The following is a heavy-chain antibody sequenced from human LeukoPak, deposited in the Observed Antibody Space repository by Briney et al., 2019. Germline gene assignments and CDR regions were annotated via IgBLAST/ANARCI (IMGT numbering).Heavy chain of an antibody. CDR2: IIPIFGTA. CDR1: GGAFSSYA. Sequence: SVKVSCKASGGAFSSYAISWVRQAPGQGLEWMGGIIPIFGTANYAQKLQGRVTITADKSTSTAYMELSSLRSEDTAVYYCASDCGGDCYPPAEYFQHWGQGTLVTVSS. J-gene: IGHJ1*01. D-gene: IGHD2-21*02. CDR3: ASDCGGDCYPPAEYFQH. V-gene: IGHV1-69*06.